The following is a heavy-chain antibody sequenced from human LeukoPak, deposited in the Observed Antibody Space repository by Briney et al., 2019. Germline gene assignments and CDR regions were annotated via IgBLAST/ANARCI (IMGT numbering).Heavy chain of an antibody. D-gene: IGHD4-17*01. V-gene: IGHV1-2*02. J-gene: IGHJ4*02. CDR3: ARNAFDYGDYGY. CDR2: INPNSGDT. Sequence: ASVKVSCKASGYTFTGYYMHWVRQAPGQGLEWMGWINPNSGDTKYAQKFQGRVTMTRDTSISTAYMELSRLRSDDTAVYYCARNAFDYGDYGYWGQGTLVTVSS. CDR1: GYTFTGYY.